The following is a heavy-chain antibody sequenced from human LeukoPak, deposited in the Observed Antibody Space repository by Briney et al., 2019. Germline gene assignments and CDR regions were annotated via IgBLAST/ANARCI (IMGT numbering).Heavy chain of an antibody. J-gene: IGHJ4*02. CDR3: ARLYYYDSSGYYYFDY. CDR1: GGSISSYY. CDR2: IYYSGST. D-gene: IGHD3-22*01. Sequence: SETLSLTCTVSGGSISSYYWSWIRQPPGKGLEWIGYIYYSGSTNYNPSLKSRVTISVDTSKNQFSLKLSSVTAADTAVYYCARLYYYDSSGYYYFDYWGQGTLVTVSS. V-gene: IGHV4-59*08.